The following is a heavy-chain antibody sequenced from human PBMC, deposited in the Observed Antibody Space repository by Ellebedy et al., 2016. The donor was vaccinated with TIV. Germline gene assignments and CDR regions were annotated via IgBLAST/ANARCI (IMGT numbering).Heavy chain of an antibody. Sequence: GESLKISXAASGFNFRKYAMSWVRQAPGKGLEWVSVIYSGGSTNYADSVKGRFTISRHNSKNTLYLQMNSLRVEDTAVYFCATIVGVTRGAFDVWGQGTLVTVSS. CDR1: GFNFRKYA. V-gene: IGHV3-53*04. J-gene: IGHJ3*01. CDR2: IYSGGST. D-gene: IGHD1-26*01. CDR3: ATIVGVTRGAFDV.